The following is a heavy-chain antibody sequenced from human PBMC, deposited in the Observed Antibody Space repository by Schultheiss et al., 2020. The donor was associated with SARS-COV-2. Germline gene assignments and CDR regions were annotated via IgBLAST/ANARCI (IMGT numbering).Heavy chain of an antibody. D-gene: IGHD5-18*01. CDR1: GGSISSINW. J-gene: IGHJ4*02. CDR2: INHSGST. CDR3: AGGYSYGYPFDY. V-gene: IGHV4-4*02. Sequence: SETLSLTCAVSGGSISSINWWNWVRQSPGKGLEWIGEINHSGSTNYNPSLKSRVTISVDTSKNQFSLKLSSVTAADTAVYYCAGGYSYGYPFDYWGQGTLVTVSS.